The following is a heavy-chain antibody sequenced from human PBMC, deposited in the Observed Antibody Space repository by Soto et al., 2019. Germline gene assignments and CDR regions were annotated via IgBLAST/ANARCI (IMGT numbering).Heavy chain of an antibody. CDR1: GFTFSSYA. CDR3: AREEDLSSGWIEYYFDY. D-gene: IGHD6-19*01. Sequence: PGGSLRLSCAASGFTFSSYAMHWVRQAPGKGLEWVAVISYDGSNKYYADSVKGRFTISRDNSKNTLYLQMNSLRAEDTAVYYCAREEDLSSGWIEYYFDYWGQGTLVTVSS. V-gene: IGHV3-30-3*01. CDR2: ISYDGSNK. J-gene: IGHJ4*02.